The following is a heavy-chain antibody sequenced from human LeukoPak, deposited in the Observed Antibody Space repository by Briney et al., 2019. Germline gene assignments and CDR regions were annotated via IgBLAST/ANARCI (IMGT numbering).Heavy chain of an antibody. Sequence: GGSLRLSCAGSGFRFSDFCMAWMRQTPGKGLQRVSFFDRGRDGKGHADSVKGRFTISRDTDKNSLSLLMSSLTGEDTAVYYCAREVGSSRAFDIWGQGTMVTVSS. CDR3: AREVGSSRAFDI. V-gene: IGHV3-11*05. CDR1: GFRFSDFC. CDR2: FDRGRDGK. D-gene: IGHD2-15*01. J-gene: IGHJ3*02.